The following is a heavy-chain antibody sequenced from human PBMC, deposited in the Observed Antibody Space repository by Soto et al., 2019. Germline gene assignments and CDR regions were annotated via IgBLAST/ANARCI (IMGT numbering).Heavy chain of an antibody. CDR3: ARAGSVVPAAIYYYDYGMDV. Sequence: QVQLVQSGAAVKKPGSSVKVSCKASGGPFSSYAISWVRQAPGQGLEWMGGIIPLFGTANYAQKFQGRVTITADESTSTAYMELSSLRSEDTAVYYCARAGSVVPAAIYYYDYGMDVWGQGTTVTVSS. J-gene: IGHJ6*02. CDR1: GGPFSSYA. CDR2: IIPLFGTA. V-gene: IGHV1-69*01. D-gene: IGHD2-2*02.